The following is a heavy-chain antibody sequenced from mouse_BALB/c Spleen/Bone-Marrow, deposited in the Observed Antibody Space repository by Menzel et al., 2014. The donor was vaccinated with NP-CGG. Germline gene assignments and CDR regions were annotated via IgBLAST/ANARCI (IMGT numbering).Heavy chain of an antibody. CDR3: GGGSDYFAY. CDR1: GYFFTAYY. D-gene: IGHD2-4*01. Sequence: VQLQQSGPEAVKPGASVEISCQASGYFFTAYYMNWLKECHGKSLEWIGRINSYNGDILYNKKFKDKATLTVDNSSSTAHMELLSLTSEDSAVYYCGGGSDYFAYWGQGTLVTVSP. J-gene: IGHJ3*01. CDR2: INSYNGDI. V-gene: IGHV1-37*01.